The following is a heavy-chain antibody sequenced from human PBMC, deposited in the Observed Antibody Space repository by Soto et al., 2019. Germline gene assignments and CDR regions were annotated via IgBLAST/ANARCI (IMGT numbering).Heavy chain of an antibody. Sequence: SPTLSLTCAISGDSVSSNSAAWNWIRQSPSRGLEWLGRTYYRSKWYNDYAVSVKSRITINPDTSKNQFSLQLNSVTPEDTAVYYCARDSPIAAAGTDDAFDIWGQGTMVTVSS. CDR3: ARDSPIAAAGTDDAFDI. J-gene: IGHJ3*02. V-gene: IGHV6-1*01. CDR1: GDSVSSNSAA. D-gene: IGHD6-13*01. CDR2: TYYRSKWYN.